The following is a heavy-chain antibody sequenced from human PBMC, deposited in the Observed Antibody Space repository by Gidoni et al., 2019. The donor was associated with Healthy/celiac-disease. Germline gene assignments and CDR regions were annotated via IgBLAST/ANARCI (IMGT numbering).Heavy chain of an antibody. CDR2: IYYSGST. CDR3: ARVFGSADY. J-gene: IGHJ4*02. D-gene: IGHD3-10*01. CDR1: GGSISSYY. Sequence: QVQLQESGPGLVKPSETLSLTCTVSGGSISSYYWSWIRQPPGKGLEWIGYIYYSGSTNYNPSLKSRVTISVDTSKNQFSLKLSSVTAADTAVYYCARVFGSADYWGQGTLVTVSS. V-gene: IGHV4-59*01.